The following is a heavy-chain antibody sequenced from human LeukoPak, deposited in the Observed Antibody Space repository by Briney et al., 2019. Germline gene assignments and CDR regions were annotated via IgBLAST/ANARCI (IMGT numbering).Heavy chain of an antibody. CDR1: GGSVSSSSYY. CDR3: ARQPQSEYSYGFEDH. D-gene: IGHD5-18*01. V-gene: IGHV4-39*01. CDR2: IRYSGNT. J-gene: IGHJ4*02. Sequence: SETLSLTCTVSGGSVSSSSYYWGWIRQPPGKGLEWIAGIRYSGNTFSNPSLKSRVTISVDTSKNQFSLRLNSVTAADTAVYYCARQPQSEYSYGFEDHWGQGILVTVSS.